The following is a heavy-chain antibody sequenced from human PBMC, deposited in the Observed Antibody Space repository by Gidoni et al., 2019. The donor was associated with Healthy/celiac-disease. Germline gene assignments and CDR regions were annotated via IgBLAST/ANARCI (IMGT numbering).Heavy chain of an antibody. V-gene: IGHV3-23*01. CDR3: AKFGYCSSTSCYDYYFDY. D-gene: IGHD2-2*01. CDR1: GFTFSSYA. J-gene: IGHJ4*02. Sequence: EVQLLEAGGGLVQPGGSLRLSCAASGFTFSSYAMSWVRQAPGKGLEWVSAISGSGGSTYYADSVKGRFTISRDNSKNTLYLQMNSLRAEDTAVYYCAKFGYCSSTSCYDYYFDYWGQGTLVTVSS. CDR2: ISGSGGST.